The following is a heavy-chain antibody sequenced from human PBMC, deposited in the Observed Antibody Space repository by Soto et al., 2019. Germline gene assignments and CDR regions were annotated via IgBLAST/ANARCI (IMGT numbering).Heavy chain of an antibody. CDR1: GFAFRSYW. CDR3: ASSQLFRLDY. CDR2: INGDGRTI. V-gene: IGHV3-74*01. D-gene: IGHD3-9*01. Sequence: GGSLSLSCEASGFAFRSYWMHWVRQPPGKGPVWVARINGDGRTISYADSVKGRFTISRDNAKNTLSLQMNSLRVEDTAVYYCASSQLFRLDYWGQGALVTVSS. J-gene: IGHJ4*02.